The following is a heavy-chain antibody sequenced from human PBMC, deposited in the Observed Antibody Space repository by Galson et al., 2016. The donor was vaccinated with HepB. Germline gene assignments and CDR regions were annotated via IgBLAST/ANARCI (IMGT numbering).Heavy chain of an antibody. CDR3: ARHIAESLTRGFDV. CDR2: IFESGTT. D-gene: IGHD6-13*01. CDR1: GGSISNPIYF. J-gene: IGHJ3*01. V-gene: IGHV4-61*05. Sequence: SETLSLTCTLSGGSISNPIYFWTWIRQPAGKGLEWIGEIFESGTTYYNPSLGSRVSISMDNSNNRLSLRVDSVTAADTAQYFCARHIAESLTRGFDVRGQGTMVTVSS.